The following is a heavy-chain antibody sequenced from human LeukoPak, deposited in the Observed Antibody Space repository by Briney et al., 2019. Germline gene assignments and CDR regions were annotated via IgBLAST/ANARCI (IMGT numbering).Heavy chain of an antibody. CDR2: IKQDGSEK. Sequence: PGGSLRLSCAISGHTFSSYWMTWVRQAPGKGLELVANIKQDGSEKYYVDSVKGRFTISGDNAKNSLYLQMSSLRVEDTAVYYCARVGCTTTSCLANWGQGTLVTVSS. CDR1: GHTFSSYW. J-gene: IGHJ4*02. CDR3: ARVGCTTTSCLAN. D-gene: IGHD2-2*01. V-gene: IGHV3-7*01.